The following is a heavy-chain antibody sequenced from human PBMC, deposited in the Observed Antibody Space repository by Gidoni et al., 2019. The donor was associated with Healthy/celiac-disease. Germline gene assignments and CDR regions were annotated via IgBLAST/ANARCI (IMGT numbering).Heavy chain of an antibody. CDR2: ISGSGGST. V-gene: IGHV3-23*01. Sequence: EVQLLESGGGLVQPGGSLRLSCAASGFTFSSYAMSWDRQAPGKGLEWVSAISGSGGSTYYADSVKGRFTISRDNSKNTLYLQMNSLRAEDTAVYYCAKDLSDYIWGSYRTGYFDYWGQGTLVTVSS. D-gene: IGHD3-16*02. CDR3: AKDLSDYIWGSYRTGYFDY. CDR1: GFTFSSYA. J-gene: IGHJ4*02.